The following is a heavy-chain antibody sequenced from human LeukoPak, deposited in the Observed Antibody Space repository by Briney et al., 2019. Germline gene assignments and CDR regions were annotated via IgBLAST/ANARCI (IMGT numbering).Heavy chain of an antibody. CDR2: IYSGGST. CDR1: GFTFSDYY. Sequence: GGSLRLSCAASGFTFSDYYMSWIRQAPGKGLEWVSVIYSGGSTYYADSVKGRFTISRDNSKNTLYLQMNSLRAEDTAVYYCARGLPLPSATYSSGWYWRYNWLDLWGQGTLVTVSS. D-gene: IGHD6-19*01. V-gene: IGHV3-53*01. CDR3: ARGLPLPSATYSSGWYWRYNWLDL. J-gene: IGHJ5*02.